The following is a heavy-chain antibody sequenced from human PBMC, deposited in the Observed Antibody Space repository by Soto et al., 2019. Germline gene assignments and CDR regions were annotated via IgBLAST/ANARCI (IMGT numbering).Heavy chain of an antibody. CDR2: ISSSSSYI. D-gene: IGHD2-2*02. CDR3: SSTKLGYCSSTSCYTPTPLY. CDR1: GFTFSSYS. J-gene: IGHJ4*02. V-gene: IGHV3-21*01. Sequence: GGSLRLSCAASGFTFSSYSMNWVRQAPGKGLEWVSSISSSSSYIYYADSVKGRFTISRDNAKNSLYLQMNSLRAEDTAVFYCSSTKLGYCSSTSCYTPTPLYWGQGTLVTVSS.